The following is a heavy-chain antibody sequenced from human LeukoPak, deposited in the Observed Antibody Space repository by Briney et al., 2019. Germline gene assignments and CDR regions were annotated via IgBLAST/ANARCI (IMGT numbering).Heavy chain of an antibody. J-gene: IGHJ4*02. V-gene: IGHV3-74*01. CDR3: ARVRGKRGAAFDY. CDR2: ISSDGSDR. CDR1: GFTFSGYW. Sequence: GGSLRLSCAASGFTFSGYWMHWVRQAPGKGLVWVSHISSDGSDRTYADSVKGRFTISRDNAKNTLYLQMNSLRAEDTAVYYCARVRGKRGAAFDYWGQGTLVTVSS. D-gene: IGHD3-10*01.